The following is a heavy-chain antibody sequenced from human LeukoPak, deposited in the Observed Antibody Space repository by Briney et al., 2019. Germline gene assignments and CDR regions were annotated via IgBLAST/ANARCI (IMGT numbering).Heavy chain of an antibody. V-gene: IGHV1-69*06. D-gene: IGHD1-1*01. CDR3: ARDPPNWNDPNYFDY. CDR2: IIPIFGTA. Sequence: GSGGNGSCKASRGGFSSYSISWVRQDPGQGLEWMGGIIPIFGTANYAQKFQGRVTITADKSTSTAYMELSSLRSEDTAVYYCARDPPNWNDPNYFDYWGQGTLVTVAS. CDR1: RGGFSSYS. J-gene: IGHJ4*02.